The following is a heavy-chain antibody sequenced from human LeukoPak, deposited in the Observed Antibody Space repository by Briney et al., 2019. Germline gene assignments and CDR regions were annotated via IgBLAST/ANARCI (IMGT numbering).Heavy chain of an antibody. CDR3: ARGFGSSWYLDS. D-gene: IGHD6-13*01. CDR2: INPNSGGT. Sequence: ASVKVSCKASGYTFTGYYMHWVRQAPGQGLEWMGWINPNSGGTNYAQKVQGRVTMTRDTSISTAYMELSRLRSDDTAVYYCARGFGSSWYLDSWGQGTLVTVSS. V-gene: IGHV1-2*02. J-gene: IGHJ4*02. CDR1: GYTFTGYY.